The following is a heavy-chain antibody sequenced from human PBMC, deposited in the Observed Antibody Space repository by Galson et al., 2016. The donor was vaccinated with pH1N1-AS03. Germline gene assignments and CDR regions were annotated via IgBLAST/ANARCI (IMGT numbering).Heavy chain of an antibody. CDR1: GCRFADYS. J-gene: IGHJ3*01. CDR3: ARESGGYYDHTFDA. CDR2: ISWHGGEI. Sequence: SMRPSCAAAGCRFADYSMNLVRQVLGKSPEWVAGISWHGGEIYYAASVEGRIIISRDNAKNYLYYQMASLRPEDTAIYYGARESGGYYDHTFDAWVQGTKVIVSS. V-gene: IGHV3-9*01. D-gene: IGHD3-10*01.